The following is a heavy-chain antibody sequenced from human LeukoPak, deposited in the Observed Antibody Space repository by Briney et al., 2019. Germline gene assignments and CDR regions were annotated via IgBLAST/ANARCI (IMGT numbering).Heavy chain of an antibody. J-gene: IGHJ4*02. CDR1: GFSFNGYA. V-gene: IGHV3-23*01. D-gene: IGHD6-19*01. CDR2: TGGSDDNT. Sequence: RGSLRLSCEGSGFSFNGYAMSWVRQAPGKGLEWVAVTGGSDDNTNYADSVKGRFSISRDPSENRLFLQMNSLRPDDSALYYCTKDLMPGFSRGWYLAYWGQGTLVTVSS. CDR3: TKDLMPGFSRGWYLAY.